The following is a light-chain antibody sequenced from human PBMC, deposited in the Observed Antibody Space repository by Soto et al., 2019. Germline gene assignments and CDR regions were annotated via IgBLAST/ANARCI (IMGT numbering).Light chain of an antibody. CDR1: SSNIGAGYD. CDR2: GNS. J-gene: IGLJ1*01. CDR3: QSYDSSLSGYV. Sequence: QSVLTRPPSVSGAPGQRVTISCTGSSSNIGAGYDVHWYQQLPGTAPKLLIYGNSNRPSGVPDRFSGSKSGTSASLAITGLQAEDEADDYCQSYDSSLSGYVFGTGTKVTVL. V-gene: IGLV1-40*01.